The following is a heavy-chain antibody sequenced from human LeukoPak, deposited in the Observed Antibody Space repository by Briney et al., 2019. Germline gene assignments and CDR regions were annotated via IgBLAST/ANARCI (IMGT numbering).Heavy chain of an antibody. D-gene: IGHD6-19*01. J-gene: IGHJ4*02. CDR2: ISSSSSYI. V-gene: IGHV3-21*01. CDR1: GFTFSSYS. CDR3: ARDVDSSGWVDY. Sequence: GGSLRLSCAASGFTFSSYSMNWVRQAPGKGLEWVSSISSSSSYIYYADSVKGRFTISRDNAKNSLYLQMNSPRAEDTAVYYCARDVDSSGWVDYWGQGTLVTVSS.